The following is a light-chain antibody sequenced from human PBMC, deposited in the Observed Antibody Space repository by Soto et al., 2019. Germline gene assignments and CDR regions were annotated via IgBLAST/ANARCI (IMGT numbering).Light chain of an antibody. CDR1: SSDGGGYNY. J-gene: IGLJ1*01. V-gene: IGLV2-8*01. Sequence: QSALTQPPSASGSPGRSVTISCTGTSSDGGGYNYVSWYQQHPGKVPKLMIYGVSKRPSGVPDRFSGSKSGNTASLTVSGLQAEDEADYYCSSYTSRSTLVFGTGTKVTVL. CDR3: SSYTSRSTLV. CDR2: GVS.